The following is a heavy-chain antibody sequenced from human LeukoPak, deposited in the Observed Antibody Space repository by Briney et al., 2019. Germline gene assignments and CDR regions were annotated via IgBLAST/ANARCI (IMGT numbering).Heavy chain of an antibody. Sequence: GRSLRLSCAASGFTFSSYAMHWVRQAPGKGLEWVAVISYDGSNKYYADSVKGQFTISRDNSKNTLYLQMNSLRAEDTAVYYCAREEDSSSSCFDYWGQGTLVTVSS. V-gene: IGHV3-30-3*01. CDR2: ISYDGSNK. CDR1: GFTFSSYA. D-gene: IGHD6-6*01. J-gene: IGHJ4*02. CDR3: AREEDSSSSCFDY.